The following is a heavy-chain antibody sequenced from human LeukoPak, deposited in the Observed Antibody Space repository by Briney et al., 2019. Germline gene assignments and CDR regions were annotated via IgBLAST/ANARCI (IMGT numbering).Heavy chain of an antibody. J-gene: IGHJ1*01. CDR2: INWNGGST. V-gene: IGHV3-20*04. Sequence: GGSLRLSCAASGFTFDDYGMSWVRQAPGKGLEWVSGINWNGGSTGYADSVKGRFTISRDDAKNSLYLQMNSLRAEDTALYYCARVNVGYCSSTSCSTEYFQHWGQGTLVTVSS. CDR1: GFTFDDYG. D-gene: IGHD2-2*01. CDR3: ARVNVGYCSSTSCSTEYFQH.